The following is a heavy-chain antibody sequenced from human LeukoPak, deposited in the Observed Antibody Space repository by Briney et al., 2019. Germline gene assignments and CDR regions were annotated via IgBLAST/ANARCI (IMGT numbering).Heavy chain of an antibody. Sequence: SETLSLTCTVSGGSISSGGYYWSWIRQPPGKGLEWIGYIYHSGSTYYNPSLKSRVTMSVDKSKNQFSLKLSSVTAADTGVYYCARVEQQLAKPVYNWFDPWGQGTLVTVSS. CDR3: ARVEQQLAKPVYNWFDP. D-gene: IGHD6-13*01. V-gene: IGHV4-30-2*01. J-gene: IGHJ5*02. CDR2: IYHSGST. CDR1: GGSISSGGYY.